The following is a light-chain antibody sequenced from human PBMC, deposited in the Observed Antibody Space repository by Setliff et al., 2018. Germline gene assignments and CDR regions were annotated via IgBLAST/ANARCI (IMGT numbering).Light chain of an antibody. J-gene: IGLJ1*01. Sequence: ALTQPRSVSGSPGQSVTISCTGTSSDVGGYNYVSWYQQHPGKAPKLMIYEVSKRPSGVPDRFSGSKSGNTASLTVSGLQAEDEADYYCSSYAGSNNFVFGTGTKV. V-gene: IGLV2-8*01. CDR2: EVS. CDR1: SSDVGGYNY. CDR3: SSYAGSNNFV.